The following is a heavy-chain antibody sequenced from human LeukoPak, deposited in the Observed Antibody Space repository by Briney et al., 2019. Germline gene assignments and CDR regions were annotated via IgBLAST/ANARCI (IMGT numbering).Heavy chain of an antibody. J-gene: IGHJ4*02. CDR1: GGTFSSYA. CDR3: ARDRCTNGVCYSGYFDY. Sequence: ASVKVSCKASGGTFSSYAISWVRQAPGQGLEWMGGIIPIFGTANYAQKFQGRVTITADESTSTAYMELSSLRSEDTAVYYCARDRCTNGVCYSGYFDYWGQGTLVTVSS. D-gene: IGHD2-8*01. V-gene: IGHV1-69*13. CDR2: IIPIFGTA.